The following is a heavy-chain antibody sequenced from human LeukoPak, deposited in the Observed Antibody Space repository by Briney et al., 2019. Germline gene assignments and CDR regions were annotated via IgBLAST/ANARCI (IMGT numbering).Heavy chain of an antibody. Sequence: SETLSLTCTVSGGSISSSSYYWGWIRQPPGKGLEWIGSIYYSGSTYYNPSLKSRVTISVDTSKNQFTLRLSSVTAADTAVYYCARSPNSGYDPFDYWGQGTLVTVSS. V-gene: IGHV4-39*01. CDR3: ARSPNSGYDPFDY. D-gene: IGHD5-12*01. CDR2: IYYSGST. J-gene: IGHJ4*02. CDR1: GGSISSSSYY.